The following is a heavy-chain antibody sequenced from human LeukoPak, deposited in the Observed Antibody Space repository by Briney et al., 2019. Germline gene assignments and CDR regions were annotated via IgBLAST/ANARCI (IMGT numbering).Heavy chain of an antibody. D-gene: IGHD1-1*01. CDR3: VRGGAETGRFDY. CDR2: ISSSNRST. Sequence: GGSLRLSCAASGLTFSSYAMSWVRQAPGKGLEWVSAISSSNRSTYYTDSVKGRFIVSRDNSKNTLYLQMNSLRAEDTAVYYCVRGGAETGRFDYWGQGNLVTVSS. V-gene: IGHV3-23*01. CDR1: GLTFSSYA. J-gene: IGHJ4*02.